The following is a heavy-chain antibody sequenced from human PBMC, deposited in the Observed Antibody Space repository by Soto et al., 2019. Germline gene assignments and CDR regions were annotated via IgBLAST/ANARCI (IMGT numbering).Heavy chain of an antibody. CDR2: IYHSGST. CDR1: GGSISDGGYS. D-gene: IGHD2-8*01. J-gene: IGHJ4*02. Sequence: PSETLCLTCAVAGGSISDGGYSWSWIRQPPGKGLEWIGYIYHSGSTYYNPSLKSRVTISVDRSKNQFSLKLSSVTAADTAVYYCARGPPNTYWGQGTLVTVSS. CDR3: ARGPPNTY. V-gene: IGHV4-30-2*01.